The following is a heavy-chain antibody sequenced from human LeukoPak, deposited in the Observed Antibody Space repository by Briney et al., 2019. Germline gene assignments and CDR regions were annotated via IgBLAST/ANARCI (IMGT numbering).Heavy chain of an antibody. J-gene: IGHJ4*02. CDR3: AKDRLLNCRGDCYIFDY. V-gene: IGHV3-30*02. Sequence: GGSLRLSCAASEFTFSSYEMNWVRQAPGKGLEWVAFIRYDGSNKYYADSVKGRFTISRDNSKNTLYLQVNGLRTEDTAVYYCAKDRLLNCRGDCYIFDYWGQGTVVTVSS. CDR1: EFTFSSYE. D-gene: IGHD2-21*02. CDR2: IRYDGSNK.